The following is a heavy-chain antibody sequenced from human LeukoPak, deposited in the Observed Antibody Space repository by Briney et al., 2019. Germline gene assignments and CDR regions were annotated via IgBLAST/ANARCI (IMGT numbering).Heavy chain of an antibody. CDR1: GFTFSSYA. D-gene: IGHD4-17*01. J-gene: IGHJ4*02. CDR3: ARDTYGDGFDY. Sequence: GGSLRLSCAASGFTFSSYAMSWVRQPPGKGLEWVSGISGSGSSTYYADSVKGRFTISRDTSKNTLYLQMNSLRAEDTAVYYCARDTYGDGFDYWGQGTLVTVSS. CDR2: ISGSGSST. V-gene: IGHV3-23*01.